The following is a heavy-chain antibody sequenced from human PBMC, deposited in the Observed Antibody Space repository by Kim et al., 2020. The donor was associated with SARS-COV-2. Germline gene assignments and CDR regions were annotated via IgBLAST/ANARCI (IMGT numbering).Heavy chain of an antibody. V-gene: IGHV3-9*01. Sequence: YADSVKGRFTISRDNAKNSLYLQMNRLRAEDTALYYCAKEGSGWLYYFDYWGQGTLVTVSS. CDR3: AKEGSGWLYYFDY. D-gene: IGHD6-19*01. J-gene: IGHJ4*02.